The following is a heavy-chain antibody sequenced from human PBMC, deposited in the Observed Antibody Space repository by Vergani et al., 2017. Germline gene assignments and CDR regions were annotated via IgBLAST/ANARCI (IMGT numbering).Heavy chain of an antibody. D-gene: IGHD3-16*01. CDR3: AKHFRGWGIDY. J-gene: IGHJ4*02. CDR2: IQFDGSNQ. Sequence: QVQLVESGGGVVQRGGSLRRSCATSGFTLSNYDMQWIRQGPGKGLEFVAFIQFDGSNQYYADSVKGRFTLSRDFSKNTLYLQMNSLRTDDTATYYCAKHFRGWGIDYWGQGTQVIVSS. V-gene: IGHV3-30*02. CDR1: GFTLSNYD.